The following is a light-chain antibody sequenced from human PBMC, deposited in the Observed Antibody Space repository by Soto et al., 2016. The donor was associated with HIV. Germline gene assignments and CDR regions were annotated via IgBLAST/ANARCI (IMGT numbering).Light chain of an antibody. J-gene: IGKJ4*01. CDR3: QHYNSYPLT. Sequence: AIQMTQSPTSLSASVGDRVIITCRASQAIRNDLAWYQQKSGQAPKLLIYAASNLQGGIPSRFSGSGSGTDFTLTITTLQPEDFATYYCQHYNSYPLTFGGGTKVEIK. CDR1: QAIRND. CDR2: AAS. V-gene: IGKV1-6*01.